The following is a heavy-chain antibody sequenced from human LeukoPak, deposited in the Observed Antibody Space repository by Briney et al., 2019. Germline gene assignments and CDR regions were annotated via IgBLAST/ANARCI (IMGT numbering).Heavy chain of an antibody. J-gene: IGHJ4*02. D-gene: IGHD3-10*01. CDR3: AREKGSYYYGSGSYYFDY. V-gene: IGHV4-39*07. CDR1: GGSISSSSYY. CDR2: IYYSGST. Sequence: SETLSLTCPVSGGSISSSSYYWGWIRQPPGKGLEWIGSIYYSGSTYYNPSLKSRVTISVDTSKNQFSLKLSSVTAADTAVYYCAREKGSYYYGSGSYYFDYWGQGTLVTVSS.